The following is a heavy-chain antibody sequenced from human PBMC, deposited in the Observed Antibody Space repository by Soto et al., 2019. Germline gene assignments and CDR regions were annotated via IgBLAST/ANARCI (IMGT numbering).Heavy chain of an antibody. CDR1: GFTFSDFD. D-gene: IGHD3-3*01. CDR3: AREAPYYDFWGGHSTVLDY. CDR2: ISTGGDTI. J-gene: IGHJ4*02. V-gene: IGHV3-11*01. Sequence: QVQLVESGGGLVKPGGSLRLSCVASGFTFSDFDMNWVRQAPGKGLEWLSFISTGGDTIYYADSVKGRFSVSRDNAKNSLNFQMNRLRVEDTAVYYCAREAPYYDFWGGHSTVLDYWGQGTLVTVSS.